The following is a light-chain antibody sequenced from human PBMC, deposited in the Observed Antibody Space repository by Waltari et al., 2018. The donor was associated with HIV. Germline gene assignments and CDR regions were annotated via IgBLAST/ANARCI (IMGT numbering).Light chain of an antibody. CDR3: QQYYSTPWT. J-gene: IGKJ1*01. Sequence: DIVMTQSPDSLAVSLGERATINCKSSQSVLYRSNNKEYLAWYQQKPGQPPKLLIYWASTRESGVPDRFSGSGSGTDLTLTISSLLAEDVAVYYCQQYYSTPWTFGQGTRVEIK. CDR2: WAS. CDR1: QSVLYRSNNKEY. V-gene: IGKV4-1*01.